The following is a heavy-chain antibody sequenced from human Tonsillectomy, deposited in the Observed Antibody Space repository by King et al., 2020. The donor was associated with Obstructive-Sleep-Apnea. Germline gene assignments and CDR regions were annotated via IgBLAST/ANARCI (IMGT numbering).Heavy chain of an antibody. CDR2: IYYSGST. Sequence: QLQESGPGLVRPSETLSLTCTVSCGSISSSSYYWGWIRQPPGKGLEWIGNIYYSGSTYYNPSLKSRVTISVDTSKNQFSLKLSSVTAADTAVYYCARGGSRQLLQVRFDPWGQRTLVTVSS. CDR1: CGSISSSSYY. CDR3: ARGGSRQLLQVRFDP. J-gene: IGHJ5*02. D-gene: IGHD6-13*01. V-gene: IGHV4-39*07.